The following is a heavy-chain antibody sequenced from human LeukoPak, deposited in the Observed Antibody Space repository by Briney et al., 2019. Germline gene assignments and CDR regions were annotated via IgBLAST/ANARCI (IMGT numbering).Heavy chain of an antibody. CDR2: ISYDGSNK. CDR3: ASPFVWSKYFDY. V-gene: IGHV3-30-3*01. CDR1: GFTFSSYA. J-gene: IGHJ4*02. D-gene: IGHD3-10*01. Sequence: GGSLRLSCAASGFTFSSYAMHWVRQAPGKGLEWVAVISYDGSNKYYADSVKGRFTISRDNSKNTLYLQMNSLRAEDTAVYYCASPFVWSKYFDYWGQGTLVTVSS.